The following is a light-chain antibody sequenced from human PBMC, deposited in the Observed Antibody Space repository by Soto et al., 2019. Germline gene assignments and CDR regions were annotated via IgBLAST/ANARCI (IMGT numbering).Light chain of an antibody. CDR1: RSSIGSNT. CDR3: AAWDASLGGFYV. V-gene: IGLV1-44*01. CDR2: SNN. J-gene: IGLJ1*01. Sequence: QSVLTQPPSASGTPGQRVTISCSGSRSSIGSNTVNWYQHLPGSAPKLLIYSNNHRPSRVPDRFSASKAGASASLAISGLQSEDEGDYYCAAWDASLGGFYVFGSGTKVTVL.